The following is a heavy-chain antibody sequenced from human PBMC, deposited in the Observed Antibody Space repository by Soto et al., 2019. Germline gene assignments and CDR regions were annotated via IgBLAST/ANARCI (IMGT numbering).Heavy chain of an antibody. J-gene: IGHJ4*02. CDR2: INHSGST. Sequence: QVQLQQWGAGLLKPSETLSLTCAVYGGSFSGYYWSWIRQPPGKGLEWNGEINHSGSTNYNPSLKSRVTISVDTSMNQFSLKLSSVTPADTAVYYCARMTAGIMGVEVGDYWGQGTLVTVSS. D-gene: IGHD6-13*01. CDR1: GGSFSGYY. CDR3: ARMTAGIMGVEVGDY. V-gene: IGHV4-34*01.